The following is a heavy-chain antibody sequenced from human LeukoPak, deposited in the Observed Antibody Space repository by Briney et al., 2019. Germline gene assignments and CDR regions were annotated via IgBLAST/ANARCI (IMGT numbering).Heavy chain of an antibody. J-gene: IGHJ3*02. CDR3: ASAYPPDAFDT. CDR2: IYYSGST. V-gene: IGHV4-39*01. Sequence: PSETLSLTCTVSGGSISSSSYYWGWIRQPPGKGLERIGSIYYSGSTYYNPSLKSRVTISVDTSKNQFSLKLSSVTAADTAVYYCASAYPPDAFDTWGQGTMVTVSS. CDR1: GGSISSSSYY.